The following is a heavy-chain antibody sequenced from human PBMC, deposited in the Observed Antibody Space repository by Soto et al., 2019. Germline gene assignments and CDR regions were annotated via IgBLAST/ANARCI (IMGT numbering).Heavy chain of an antibody. Sequence: QVQLVQSGAEVKKPGASVKVSCKASGYTFTSYDINWVRQATGQGLEWMGWMNTNSGNTSYSQKFQGRVTMTRNTSISTAYMELGSVRSEDTAVYYCAREHSSSWRFDYWGQGTLVTVSS. J-gene: IGHJ4*02. V-gene: IGHV1-8*01. CDR2: MNTNSGNT. D-gene: IGHD6-13*01. CDR1: GYTFTSYD. CDR3: AREHSSSWRFDY.